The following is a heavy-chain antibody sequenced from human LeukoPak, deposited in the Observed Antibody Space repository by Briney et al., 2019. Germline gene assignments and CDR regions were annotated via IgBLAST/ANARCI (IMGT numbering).Heavy chain of an antibody. Sequence: ASVKVSCKASGYTFTGYYMHWVRQAPGQGLEWMGWINPNSGGTNYAQKFQGRATMTRDTSISTAYMELGRLRSDDTAVYYCARERGGRGGVLNCFDRWGKGTLVTVAS. CDR2: INPNSGGT. D-gene: IGHD3-16*01. CDR1: GYTFTGYY. CDR3: ARERGGRGGVLNCFDR. J-gene: IGHJ5*02. V-gene: IGHV1-2*02.